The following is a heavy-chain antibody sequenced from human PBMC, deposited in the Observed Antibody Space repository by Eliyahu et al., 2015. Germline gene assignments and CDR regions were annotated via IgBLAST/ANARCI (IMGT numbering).Heavy chain of an antibody. D-gene: IGHD3-10*01. Sequence: EVQLVESGGGLVQPGGSLRLSCAASGFXVSXXYMXWXPQAPGKGLEWVSVIYSGGSAYYADSVKGRFTISRDNSKNTLYLQMNSLRAEDTAVYYCARGVQSRRGSGSYAFDIWGQGTMVTVSS. CDR2: IYSGGSA. J-gene: IGHJ3*02. CDR1: GFXVSXXY. CDR3: ARGVQSRRGSGSYAFDI. V-gene: IGHV3-66*01.